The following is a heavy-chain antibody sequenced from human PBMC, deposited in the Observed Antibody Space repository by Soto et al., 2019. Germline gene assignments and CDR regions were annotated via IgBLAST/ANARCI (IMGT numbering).Heavy chain of an antibody. CDR3: ARVRPRITIFGVVPTLFDP. D-gene: IGHD3-3*01. CDR2: INHSGST. CDR1: CGSFIGYY. Sequence: PSETLSLTCAFYCGSFIGYYWSWIRQPPGKGLEWIGEINHSGSTNYNPSLKSRVTISVDTSKNQFSLKLSSVTAADTAVYYCARVRPRITIFGVVPTLFDPWGQGTLVTVSS. V-gene: IGHV4-34*01. J-gene: IGHJ5*02.